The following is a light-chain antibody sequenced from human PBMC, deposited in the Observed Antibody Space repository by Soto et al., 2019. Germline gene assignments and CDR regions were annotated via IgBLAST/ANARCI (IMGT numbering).Light chain of an antibody. CDR1: VLAKKY. Sequence: SYELTQPSSVSVSPGQTARITCSGDVLAKKYARWFQQKPGQAPVLVIYKDSERPSGIPDRFSGSSSGTTVTLTISGAQVEDEADYYCYSAADNNVVFGGGTKVTVL. V-gene: IGLV3-27*01. CDR3: YSAADNNVV. J-gene: IGLJ2*01. CDR2: KDS.